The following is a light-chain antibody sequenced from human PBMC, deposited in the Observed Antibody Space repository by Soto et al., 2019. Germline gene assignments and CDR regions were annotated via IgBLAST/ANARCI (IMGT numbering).Light chain of an antibody. V-gene: IGLV1-40*01. CDR3: QSYDSSLSGSV. J-gene: IGLJ3*02. CDR1: SSNIGAGYD. Sequence: QSVLTQPPSVSGAPGQRVTISCTGSSSNIGAGYDVHWYQQLPGTAPKLLISGNNNRPSGVPDRFSGSKSGTSASLAITGLQAEDGADYYCQSYDSSLSGSVFGGGTKLTVL. CDR2: GNN.